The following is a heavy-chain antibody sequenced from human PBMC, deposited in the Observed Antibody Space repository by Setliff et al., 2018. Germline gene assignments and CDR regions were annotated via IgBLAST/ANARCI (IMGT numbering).Heavy chain of an antibody. V-gene: IGHV3-21*01. D-gene: IGHD5-18*01. CDR3: ARLSSLDTAMVTVDY. Sequence: LRLSCAASGSTFSSYSMNWVRQAPGKGLEWVSSISSSSSYIYYADSVKGRFTISRDNAKNSLYLQMNSLRAEDTAVYYCARLSSLDTAMVTVDYWGQGTLVTVSS. CDR2: ISSSSSYI. CDR1: GSTFSSYS. J-gene: IGHJ4*02.